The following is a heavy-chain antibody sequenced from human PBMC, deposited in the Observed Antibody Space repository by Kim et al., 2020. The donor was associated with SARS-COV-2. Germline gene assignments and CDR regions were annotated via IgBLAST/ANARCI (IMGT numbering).Heavy chain of an antibody. CDR2: INHSGST. CDR3: ARGRDYYGSGSLAFDI. CDR1: GGSFSGYY. D-gene: IGHD3-10*01. Sequence: SDTLSLTCAVYGGSFSGYYWSWIRQPPGKGLEWIGEINHSGSTNYNPSLKSRVTISVDTSKNPFSLKLSSVTAADTAVYYCARGRDYYGSGSLAFDIWGQGTMVTVSS. J-gene: IGHJ3*02. V-gene: IGHV4-34*01.